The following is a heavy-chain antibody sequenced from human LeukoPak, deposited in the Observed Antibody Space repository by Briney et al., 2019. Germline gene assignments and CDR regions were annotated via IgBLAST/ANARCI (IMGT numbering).Heavy chain of an antibody. D-gene: IGHD6-19*01. CDR2: INPSSGGT. CDR3: ARGGAQEYRSGWLVGNLDY. CDR1: GYTFTGYY. Sequence: ASVKVSCKASGYTFTGYYIHWVRQVPGQGLGWMGWINPSSGGTNYAQKFQGRVTMTRDTSISTAYMDLSRLTSDDTAAYYCARGGAQEYRSGWLVGNLDYWGQGTLVTVSS. V-gene: IGHV1-2*02. J-gene: IGHJ4*02.